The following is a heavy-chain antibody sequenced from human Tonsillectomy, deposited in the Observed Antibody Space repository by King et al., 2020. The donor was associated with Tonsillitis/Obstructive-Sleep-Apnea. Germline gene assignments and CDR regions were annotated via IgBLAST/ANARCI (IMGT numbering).Heavy chain of an antibody. Sequence: VQLVQSGSELKKPGASVKVSCKASGYTFTTYGMNWVRQAPGQGLEWMGWINTITGNPMYAQGFTGRFVFSLDTSVSTVYLQISSLKAEDTAVYFCARTPPDYGIDYWGQGTLVTVSS. V-gene: IGHV7-4-1*02. CDR3: ARTPPDYGIDY. J-gene: IGHJ4*02. CDR1: GYTFTTYG. CDR2: INTITGNP. D-gene: IGHD4-17*01.